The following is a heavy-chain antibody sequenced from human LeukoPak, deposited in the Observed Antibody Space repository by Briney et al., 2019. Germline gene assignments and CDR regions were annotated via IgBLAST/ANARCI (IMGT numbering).Heavy chain of an antibody. CDR3: ARDVFMA. Sequence: PGGSLRLSCAASGFTLNNYAMSWFRQAPGKGLEWVSAITGGGGSTYYADSVKGRFTISRDNSKNTLYLQMNSLRAEDTAVYYFARDVFMAGGQGTLVTVSS. J-gene: IGHJ4*02. V-gene: IGHV3-23*01. D-gene: IGHD3-10*01. CDR1: GFTLNNYA. CDR2: ITGGGGST.